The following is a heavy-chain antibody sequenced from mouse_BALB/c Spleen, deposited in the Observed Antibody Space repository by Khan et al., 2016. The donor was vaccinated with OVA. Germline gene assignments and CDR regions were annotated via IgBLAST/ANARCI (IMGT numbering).Heavy chain of an antibody. J-gene: IGHJ2*01. CDR2: IWAGGST. CDR3: SRLEDL. V-gene: IGHV2-9*02. Sequence: QVQLKESGPGLVAPSQTLSITCTASGFSLTSYGVHWVRQPPGKGLEWLGVIWAGGSTNYYSALMSRMSISKDNSKSKVFLKMNSLQTDDTAMSYCSRLEDLWGQGTTVTVSS. CDR1: GFSLTSYG.